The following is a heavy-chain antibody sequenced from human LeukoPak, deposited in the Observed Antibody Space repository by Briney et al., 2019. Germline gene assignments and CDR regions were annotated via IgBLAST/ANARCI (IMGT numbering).Heavy chain of an antibody. V-gene: IGHV4-59*12. Sequence: PSETLSLTCTVPGGSISSYYWSWIRQPPGKELEWIGYIYYSGSTNYNPSLKSRVTISVDTSKNQFSLKLSSVTAADTAVYYCARVGDYGGNSAILDYWGQGTLVTVSS. J-gene: IGHJ4*02. D-gene: IGHD4-23*01. CDR3: ARVGDYGGNSAILDY. CDR2: IYYSGST. CDR1: GGSISSYY.